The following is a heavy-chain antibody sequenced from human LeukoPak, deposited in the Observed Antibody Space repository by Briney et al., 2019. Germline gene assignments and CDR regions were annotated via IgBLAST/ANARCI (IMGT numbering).Heavy chain of an antibody. Sequence: PGGSLRLSCAASGFTFSDYYMSWIGQAPGKGLDGVSYISSSTYTNYVDSVKGRFTISRDNAKNSMYLQMNSLRAEDTAVYYCARISGSYVFDYWGQGTLVTVSS. J-gene: IGHJ4*02. CDR2: ISSSTYT. CDR3: ARISGSYVFDY. V-gene: IGHV3-11*03. CDR1: GFTFSDYY. D-gene: IGHD1-26*01.